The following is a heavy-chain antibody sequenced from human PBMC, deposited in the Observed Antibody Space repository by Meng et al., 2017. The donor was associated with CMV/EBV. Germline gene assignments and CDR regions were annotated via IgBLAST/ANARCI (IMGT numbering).Heavy chain of an antibody. J-gene: IGHJ6*02. D-gene: IGHD1-7*01. CDR2: IYYSGST. Sequence: SETLSLTCTVSGGSISSGDYYWSWIRQPPGKGLEWIGYIYYSGSTYYNPSLKSRVTISVDTSKNQFSLKLSSVTAADTAVYYCARYNWNFDYYYGMDVWGQGTTVTVSS. CDR3: ARYNWNFDYYYGMDV. CDR1: GGSISSGDYY. V-gene: IGHV4-30-4*02.